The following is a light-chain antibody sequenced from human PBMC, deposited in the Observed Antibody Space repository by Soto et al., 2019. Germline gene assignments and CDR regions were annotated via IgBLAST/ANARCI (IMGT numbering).Light chain of an antibody. Sequence: DIQMTQSPSAMSASLGDRVTITCRASQGISNSLAWFQQKPGRVPKRLIYGASTLQSWAPSRFSGSASGAAFTLTISSLQPEDFATYYCLRYNSYPFTFGGGTKVDIK. CDR2: GAS. CDR3: LRYNSYPFT. V-gene: IGKV1-17*03. CDR1: QGISNS. J-gene: IGKJ4*01.